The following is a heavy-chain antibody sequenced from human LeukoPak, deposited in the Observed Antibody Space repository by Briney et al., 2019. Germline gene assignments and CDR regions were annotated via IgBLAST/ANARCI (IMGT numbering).Heavy chain of an antibody. CDR2: IYTSGST. D-gene: IGHD6-19*01. Sequence: PSETLSLTCTVSGGSISSGSYYWSWIRQPAGKGLEWIGRIYTSGSTNYNPSLKSRVTISVDTSKNQFSLKLSSVTAADTAVCYCATEQGYSSGWYPEAFDIWGQGTMVTVSS. J-gene: IGHJ3*02. CDR1: GGSISSGSYY. V-gene: IGHV4-61*02. CDR3: ATEQGYSSGWYPEAFDI.